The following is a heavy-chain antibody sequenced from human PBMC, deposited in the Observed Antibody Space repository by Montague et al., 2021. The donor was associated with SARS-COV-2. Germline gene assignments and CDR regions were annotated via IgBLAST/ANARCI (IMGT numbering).Heavy chain of an antibody. J-gene: IGHJ4*02. Sequence: SETLSLTCTVSGGSISSSSYYWGWIRQPPGKGLEWIGSIYYSGSTYYNPSLKSRVTISVDTSKNQFSLQLSSATAADTAVYYCASREDYYDSGSFPNWGQGTLVTVSS. CDR1: GGSISSSSYY. D-gene: IGHD3-10*01. CDR2: IYYSGST. V-gene: IGHV4-39*01. CDR3: ASREDYYDSGSFPN.